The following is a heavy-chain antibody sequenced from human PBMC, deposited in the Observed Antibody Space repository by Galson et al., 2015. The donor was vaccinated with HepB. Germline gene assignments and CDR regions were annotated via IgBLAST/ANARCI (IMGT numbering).Heavy chain of an antibody. CDR2: ISYNGSDQ. CDR3: VKAPHRAVAGSNEYYFDY. Sequence: SLRLSCAASGFTFSNYAMHWVRQAPGKGLEWVAVISYNGSDQYYADSVKGRFTISRDNSKNTLYLQMSSLRAEDTAVYYCVKAPHRAVAGSNEYYFDYWGQGTLVTVSS. V-gene: IGHV3-30*14. CDR1: GFTFSNYA. J-gene: IGHJ4*02. D-gene: IGHD6-19*01.